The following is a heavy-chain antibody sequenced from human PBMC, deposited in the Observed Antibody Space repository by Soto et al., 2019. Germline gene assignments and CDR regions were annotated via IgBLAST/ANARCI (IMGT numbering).Heavy chain of an antibody. CDR2: IYYSGST. V-gene: IGHV4-61*01. Sequence: QVQLQESGPGLVKPSETLSLTCTVSGGSVSSGSYYWSWIRQPPGKGLEWIGYIYYSGSTNYNPSLKSRVTISVDTSKNQFSLKLSSVTAADTAVYYCARDQRDYYDSSGHLVGGSWFDPWGQGTLVTVSS. D-gene: IGHD3-22*01. J-gene: IGHJ5*02. CDR1: GGSVSSGSYY. CDR3: ARDQRDYYDSSGHLVGGSWFDP.